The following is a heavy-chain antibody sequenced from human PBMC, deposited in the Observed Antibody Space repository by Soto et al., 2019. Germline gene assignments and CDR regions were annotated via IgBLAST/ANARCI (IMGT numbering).Heavy chain of an antibody. D-gene: IGHD3-10*01. CDR2: IYYSGST. CDR1: GGSISSGGYY. V-gene: IGHV4-31*03. Sequence: QVQLQESGPGLVKPSQTLSLTCTVSGGSISSGGYYWSWIRQHPGKGLEWIVYIYYSGSTYYNPSLKSRVTISVDTSKNQFSLKLSSVTAADTAVYYCARGSMVPMYYYGMDVWGQGTTVTVSS. CDR3: ARGSMVPMYYYGMDV. J-gene: IGHJ6*02.